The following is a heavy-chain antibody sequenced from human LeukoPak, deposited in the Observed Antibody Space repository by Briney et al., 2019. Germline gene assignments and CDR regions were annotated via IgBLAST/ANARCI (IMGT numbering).Heavy chain of an antibody. D-gene: IGHD1-26*01. CDR3: ASRAFAFISGYYREDFWSAP. J-gene: IGHJ5*02. Sequence: SETLPLTCAVYGGSFSGYYWSWIRQPPGKGLEWIGEINHSGSTNYNPSLKSRVTISVDTSKNQFSLKLSSVTAADTAVYYCASRAFAFISGYYREDFWSAPGGQGTLVPVPS. CDR1: GGSFSGYY. V-gene: IGHV4-34*01. CDR2: INHSGST.